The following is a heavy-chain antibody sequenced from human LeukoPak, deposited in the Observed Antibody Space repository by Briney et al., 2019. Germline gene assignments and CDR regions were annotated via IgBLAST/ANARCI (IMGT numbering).Heavy chain of an antibody. J-gene: IGHJ4*02. CDR3: ARTQLTTVVTPYMGIFDY. V-gene: IGHV1-58*01. CDR2: IVVGSGNT. CDR1: GFTFTSSA. Sequence: GASVKVSCKASGFTFTSSAVQWVRQARGQRLEWIGWIVVGSGNTNYAQKFQERVTITRDMSTSTAYMELSSLRSEDTAVYYCARTQLTTVVTPYMGIFDYWGQGTLVTVSS. D-gene: IGHD4-23*01.